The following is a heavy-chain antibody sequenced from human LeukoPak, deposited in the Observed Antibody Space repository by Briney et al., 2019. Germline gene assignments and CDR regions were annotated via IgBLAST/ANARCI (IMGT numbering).Heavy chain of an antibody. J-gene: IGHJ3*02. CDR3: AKDTRFGHIVVVTAMGIDAFDI. Sequence: GGSLRLSCAASGFTFDDYGLSWVRQAPGKGLEWVSTINWNGGSTGYADSVKGRFTISRDNSKNTLYLQMNSLRAEDTAVYYCAKDTRFGHIVVVTAMGIDAFDIWGQGTMVTVSS. CDR1: GFTFDDYG. D-gene: IGHD2-21*02. CDR2: INWNGGST. V-gene: IGHV3-20*04.